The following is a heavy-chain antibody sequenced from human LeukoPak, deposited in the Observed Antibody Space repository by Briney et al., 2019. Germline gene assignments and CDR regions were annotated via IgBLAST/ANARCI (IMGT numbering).Heavy chain of an antibody. CDR1: GGSVYSYY. CDR3: AKILGSGVWYGFDI. D-gene: IGHD7-27*01. V-gene: IGHV4-4*09. CDR2: IYTTGRT. J-gene: IGHJ3*02. Sequence: SETLSLTCSVSGGSVYSYYWSWIRQPPGKGLEWIGYIYTTGRTNYNPSLKSRVTISVDTSKNQFSLKLSSVTAADTAVYYCAKILGSGVWYGFDIWGQGTMVTVSS.